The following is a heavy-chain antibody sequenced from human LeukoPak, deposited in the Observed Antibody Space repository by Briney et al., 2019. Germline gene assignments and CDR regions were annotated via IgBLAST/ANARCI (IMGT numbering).Heavy chain of an antibody. CDR2: MNPNSGNT. Sequence: GASVKVSCKASGYTFTSYDINWVRQATGQGLEWMGWMNPNSGNTGYAQKFQGRVTITRNTSISTAYMELSSLRSDDTAVYYCARGGIAVADRDSVFDYWGQGTLVTVSS. V-gene: IGHV1-8*03. D-gene: IGHD6-19*01. CDR1: GYTFTSYD. J-gene: IGHJ4*02. CDR3: ARGGIAVADRDSVFDY.